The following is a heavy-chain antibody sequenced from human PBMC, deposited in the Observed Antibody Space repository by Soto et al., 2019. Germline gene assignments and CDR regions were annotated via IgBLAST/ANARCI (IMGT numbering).Heavy chain of an antibody. CDR3: ARGGVRWLRFHFDY. D-gene: IGHD5-12*01. J-gene: IGHJ4*02. CDR2: INHSGST. V-gene: IGHV4-34*01. Sequence: SETLSLTCAVYGGSFSGYYWSWIRQPPGKGLEWIGEINHSGSTNYNPSLKSRVTISVDTSKNQFSLKLSSVTAADTAVYYCARGGVRWLRFHFDYWGQGTLVTVSS. CDR1: GGSFSGYY.